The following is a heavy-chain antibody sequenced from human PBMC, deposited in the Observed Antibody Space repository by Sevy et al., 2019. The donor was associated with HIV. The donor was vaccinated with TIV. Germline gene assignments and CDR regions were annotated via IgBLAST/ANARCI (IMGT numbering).Heavy chain of an antibody. Sequence: GGSLRLSCAASGFSFSSYVMDWVRQAPGKGLEWVSTIRGSDGTTYYADSVEGRFTISRDNVKNSQYLQMNSLRAEDTAIYYCAGGGGLDSWGQGTLVTVSS. CDR2: IRGSDGTT. J-gene: IGHJ4*02. CDR3: AGGGGLDS. CDR1: GFSFSSYV. V-gene: IGHV3-48*03. D-gene: IGHD3-16*01.